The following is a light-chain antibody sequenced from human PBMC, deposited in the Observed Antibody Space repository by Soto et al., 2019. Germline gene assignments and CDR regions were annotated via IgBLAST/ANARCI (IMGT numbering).Light chain of an antibody. CDR2: RDD. CDR3: AAWYDSLRDQV. CDR1: SSNIGSNY. J-gene: IGLJ2*01. Sequence: QSVLTQPPSASATPGQRITISCFGSSSNIGSNYGYWYQQLPGTAPKLLISRDDERPSGVPDRFSGSKAGTSASLAISGVRSEDEADYFCAAWYDSLRDQVFGGGTKLTVL. V-gene: IGLV1-47*01.